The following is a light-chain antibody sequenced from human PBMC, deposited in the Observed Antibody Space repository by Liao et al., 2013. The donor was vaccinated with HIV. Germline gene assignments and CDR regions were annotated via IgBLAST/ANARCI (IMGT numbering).Light chain of an antibody. Sequence: SYELTQPPSVSVSPGQTATISCSGDKLGHKYVCWYQQRPGQSPVLVMYQDDKRPSGIPERFSGSNSGNTATLTISGTQAMDEADYYCQAWDSNEVIFGGGTKLSVL. CDR2: QDD. V-gene: IGLV3-1*01. CDR3: QAWDSNEVI. CDR1: KLGHKY. J-gene: IGLJ2*01.